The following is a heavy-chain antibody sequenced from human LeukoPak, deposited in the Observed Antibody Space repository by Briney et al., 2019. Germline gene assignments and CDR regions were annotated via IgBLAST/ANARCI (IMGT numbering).Heavy chain of an antibody. CDR1: GGSVSSGSYY. J-gene: IGHJ4*02. Sequence: SETLSLTCTVSGGSVSSGSYYWNWIRQPPGKGLEWIGHIYYSGSTNYNPSLKRRVTISVDTSKNQFSLKLSSVIAADTAVYYCARDRREYCSDTSCYPQNYFDYWGQGTLVTVSS. V-gene: IGHV4-61*01. CDR3: ARDRREYCSDTSCYPQNYFDY. D-gene: IGHD2-2*01. CDR2: IYYSGST.